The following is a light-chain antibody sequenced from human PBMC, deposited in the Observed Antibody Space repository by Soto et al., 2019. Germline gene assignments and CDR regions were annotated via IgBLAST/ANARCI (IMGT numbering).Light chain of an antibody. Sequence: EIVLTQSPGTLSLSPGERATLSCRASQSVSSTYLAWYQQKSGQAPRLLLYGASSRATGIPDRFSGSGSGTDFTLTISRLEPEGFAVYYCQQYGSSPPYTVGQGTKLEIK. CDR3: QQYGSSPPYT. J-gene: IGKJ2*01. V-gene: IGKV3-20*01. CDR2: GAS. CDR1: QSVSSTY.